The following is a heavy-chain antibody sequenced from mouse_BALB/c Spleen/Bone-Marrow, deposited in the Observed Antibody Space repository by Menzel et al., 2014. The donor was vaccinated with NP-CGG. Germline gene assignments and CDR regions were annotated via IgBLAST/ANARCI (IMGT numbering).Heavy chain of an antibody. CDR2: ISSGSSTI. Sequence: VQLKESGGGLVQPGGSRKLSCAASGFTFSSFGMHRVRQAPEKGLEWVAYISSGSSTIFYADTLKGRFTVSRDNPKNTLFLQMTSLRSEDTAMYYCARGGNWDDFDYWGRGTTLAVSS. J-gene: IGHJ2*01. CDR3: ARGGNWDDFDY. D-gene: IGHD4-1*01. CDR1: GFTFSSFG. V-gene: IGHV5-17*02.